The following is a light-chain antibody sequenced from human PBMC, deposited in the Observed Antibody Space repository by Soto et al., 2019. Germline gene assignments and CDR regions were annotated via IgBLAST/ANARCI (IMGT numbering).Light chain of an antibody. CDR2: GAS. CDR3: QQRHNWPIT. J-gene: IGKJ5*01. Sequence: EVVMTQSPATLSVSPGDTAALSCRASQGVSSNLAWYQQKSGQAPRLLIYGASTRATGVPARFSGSGSGTDFTLTISGLEPADLGVYYCQQRHNWPITFGQGTRLEIK. CDR1: QGVSSN. V-gene: IGKV3-15*01.